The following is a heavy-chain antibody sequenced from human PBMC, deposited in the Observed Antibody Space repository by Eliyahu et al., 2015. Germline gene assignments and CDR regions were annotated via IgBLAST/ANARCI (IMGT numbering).Heavy chain of an antibody. CDR2: IIPVIDVV. D-gene: IGHD2-15*01. V-gene: IGHV1-69*02. CDR1: GGTFXFYT. Sequence: QVQLVQSGAEVKPPGXSVTVSXKASGGTFXFYTIXWXRQAPGQGLEWMGXIIPVIDVVNYAQKFQGRVTITADKSANTAYMELSSLRSDDTAVYYCARVRNPSCSGGTCNTDWIDPWGQGTLVTVSS. J-gene: IGHJ5*02. CDR3: ARVRNPSCSGGTCNTDWIDP.